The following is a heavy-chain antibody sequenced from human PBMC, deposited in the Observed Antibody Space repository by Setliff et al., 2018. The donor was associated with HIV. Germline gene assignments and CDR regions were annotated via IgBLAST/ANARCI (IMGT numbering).Heavy chain of an antibody. D-gene: IGHD3-10*01. CDR3: ARPGSSSYYYAMGV. CDR2: IYTTERI. CDR1: GGSISGHY. V-gene: IGHV4-59*11. Sequence: SETLSLTCSFSGGSISGHYWSWIRQTPGKGLEWIATIYTTERISYNPSLRSRVTISVETSQNLFSLRLRSVTAADTGVYYCARPGSSSYYYAMGVWGLGTTVTVSS. J-gene: IGHJ6*02.